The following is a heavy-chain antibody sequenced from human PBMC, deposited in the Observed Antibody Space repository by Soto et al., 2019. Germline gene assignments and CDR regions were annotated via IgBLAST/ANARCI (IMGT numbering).Heavy chain of an antibody. J-gene: IGHJ6*02. Sequence: PGGSLRLSCSASGFTFSSYAMHWVRQAPGKGLEYVSAISSNGGSTYYADSVKGRFTISRDNSKNTLYLQMSSLRAEDTAVYYCVRSDSSGWYYYYYGMDVWGQGTTVTVSS. CDR3: VRSDSSGWYYYYYGMDV. V-gene: IGHV3-64D*06. CDR2: ISSNGGST. D-gene: IGHD6-19*01. CDR1: GFTFSSYA.